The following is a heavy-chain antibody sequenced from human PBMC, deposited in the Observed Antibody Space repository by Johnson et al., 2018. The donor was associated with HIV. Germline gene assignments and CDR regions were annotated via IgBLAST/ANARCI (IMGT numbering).Heavy chain of an antibody. CDR3: ARDGRDLVTRGSFDV. CDR2: IFSVGAV. J-gene: IGHJ3*01. V-gene: IGHV3-66*02. CDR1: GITVGTNY. Sequence: VQLVESGGGLVQPGGSLRLSCAASGITVGTNYMSWVRQAPGKGLEWVSVIFSVGAVYYAASVKGRFPTSSDNSKNMVYLQMNSLRPEDTAVYYCARDGRDLVTRGSFDVWGQGTVVTVSS. D-gene: IGHD3-9*01.